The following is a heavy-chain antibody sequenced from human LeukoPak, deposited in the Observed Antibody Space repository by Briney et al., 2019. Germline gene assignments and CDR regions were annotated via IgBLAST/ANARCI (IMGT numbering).Heavy chain of an antibody. Sequence: GRSLRLSCAASGFTFSSYAMHWVRQAPGKGLEWVAVISYDGSNKYYADSVKGRFTISRDNSKNTLYLQMNSLRAEDTAVYYCARGKLYYDILTGYYGSWFDPWGQGTLVTVSS. CDR1: GFTFSSYA. D-gene: IGHD3-9*01. V-gene: IGHV3-30*04. J-gene: IGHJ5*02. CDR2: ISYDGSNK. CDR3: ARGKLYYDILTGYYGSWFDP.